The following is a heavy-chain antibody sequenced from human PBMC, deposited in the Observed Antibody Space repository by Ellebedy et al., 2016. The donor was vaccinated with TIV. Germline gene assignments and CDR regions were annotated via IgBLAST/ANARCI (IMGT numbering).Heavy chain of an antibody. CDR1: GGTFSSYA. D-gene: IGHD4-17*01. Sequence: AASVKVSCKASGGTFSSYAISWVRQAPGQGLEWMVGIIPIFGKANYAQKFQSRVTITADESTSTAYMELSSLRSEDTAVYYCARVRYGDYEEGFYYFDYWGQGTLVTVSS. J-gene: IGHJ4*02. CDR2: IIPIFGKA. CDR3: ARVRYGDYEEGFYYFDY. V-gene: IGHV1-69*13.